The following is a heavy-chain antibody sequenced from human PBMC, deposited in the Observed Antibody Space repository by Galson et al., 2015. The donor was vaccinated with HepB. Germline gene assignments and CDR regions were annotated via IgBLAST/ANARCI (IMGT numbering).Heavy chain of an antibody. J-gene: IGHJ6*02. CDR1: GDSISSGPYY. CDR2: IYTSGST. CDR3: ARARCPPRSSSHYCYYYYGMDV. D-gene: IGHD2-2*01. V-gene: IGHV4-61*02. Sequence: TLSLTCTVSGDSISSGPYYWSWIRQPAGKGLEWIGRIYTSGSTNYNPSLKSLVTISVDTSKNQFSLKLSSVTAADTAVYYCARARCPPRSSSHYCYYYYGMDVWGQGTTVTVSS.